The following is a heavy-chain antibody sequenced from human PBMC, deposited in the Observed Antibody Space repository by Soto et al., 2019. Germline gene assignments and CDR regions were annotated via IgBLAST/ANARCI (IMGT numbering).Heavy chain of an antibody. J-gene: IGHJ4*02. CDR1: GNTFTSYD. CDR2: INPNSGNI. V-gene: IGHV1-8*01. Sequence: ASVKVSCKASGNTFTSYDINWVRQATGHGLEWMGWINPNSGNIGYAQKFQGRVTMTRDTAIRTAYMEVSRLRTDDTAVYYCARGRASGSYYLLDYWGQGTLVTVSS. D-gene: IGHD3-10*01. CDR3: ARGRASGSYYLLDY.